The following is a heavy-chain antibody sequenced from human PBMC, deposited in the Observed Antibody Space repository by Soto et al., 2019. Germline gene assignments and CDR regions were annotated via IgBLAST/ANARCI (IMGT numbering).Heavy chain of an antibody. CDR2: INPNSGGT. Sequence: ASVKVSCKASGYTFTGYYMHWVRQAPGQGLEWMGWINPNSGGTNYAQKFQGWVTMTRDTSISTAYMELSRLRSDDTAVYYCARARITMVRGVTNYYYYYMDVWGKETTVTVSS. CDR3: ARARITMVRGVTNYYYYYMDV. V-gene: IGHV1-2*04. D-gene: IGHD3-10*01. J-gene: IGHJ6*03. CDR1: GYTFTGYY.